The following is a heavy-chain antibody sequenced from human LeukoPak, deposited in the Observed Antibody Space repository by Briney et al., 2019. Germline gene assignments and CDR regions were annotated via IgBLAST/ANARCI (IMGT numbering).Heavy chain of an antibody. CDR2: IYYSGST. J-gene: IGHJ3*02. CDR3: ARQAGYCSGGSCARVDAFDI. V-gene: IGHV4-39*01. Sequence: KTSETLSLTCTVFGGSISSSSYYWGWIRQPPGKGLEWIGSIYYSGSTYYNPSLKSRVTISVDTSKNQFSLKLSSVTAAVTAVYYCARQAGYCSGGSCARVDAFDIWGQGTMVTVSS. D-gene: IGHD2-15*01. CDR1: GGSISSSSYY.